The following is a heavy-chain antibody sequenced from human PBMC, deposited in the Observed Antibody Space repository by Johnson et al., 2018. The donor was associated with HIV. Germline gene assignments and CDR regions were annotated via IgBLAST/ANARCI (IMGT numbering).Heavy chain of an antibody. V-gene: IGHV3-11*04. CDR2: ISSSGSTI. D-gene: IGHD3-3*02. J-gene: IGHJ3*01. CDR1: GFSFSDYY. CDR3: ARAHLIFPKNAFDV. Sequence: QVQLVESGGGAVQPGRSLRLSCAASGFSFSDYYMSWIRQAPGKGLEWVSYISSSGSTIYYADFVKGRFTISRDNAKKSLYLQMNSLRAEDTAVYFCARAHLIFPKNAFDVWGQGTMVTVSS.